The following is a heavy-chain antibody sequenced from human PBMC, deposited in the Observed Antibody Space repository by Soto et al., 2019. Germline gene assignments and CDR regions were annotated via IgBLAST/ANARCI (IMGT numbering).Heavy chain of an antibody. CDR1: GFTFSSYS. Sequence: GGSLRLSCAASGFTFSSYSMNWVRQAPGRGLEWVAAISGTSDYIYYADSVKGRFTISRDNAKTSLYIQMNSLRAEDTAVYYCARDHRYCSGSSCRPYYYYYGMNVWGQGTTVTVSS. CDR2: ISGTSDYI. J-gene: IGHJ6*02. CDR3: ARDHRYCSGSSCRPYYYYYGMNV. D-gene: IGHD2-15*01. V-gene: IGHV3-21*01.